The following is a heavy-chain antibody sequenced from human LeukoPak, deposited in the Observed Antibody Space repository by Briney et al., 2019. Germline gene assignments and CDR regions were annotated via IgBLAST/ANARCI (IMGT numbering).Heavy chain of an antibody. V-gene: IGHV4-39*07. CDR3: AREGDSTLSDYDTLGFDY. Sequence: NPSQTLSLTCTVSGGSISSSSYYWGWIRQPPGKGLEWIGSIYYSGSTYYNPSLKSRVTISVDTSKNQFSLKLSSVTAADTAVYYCAREGDSTLSDYDTLGFDYWGQGTLVTVSS. CDR2: IYYSGST. CDR1: GGSISSSSYY. D-gene: IGHD3-9*01. J-gene: IGHJ4*02.